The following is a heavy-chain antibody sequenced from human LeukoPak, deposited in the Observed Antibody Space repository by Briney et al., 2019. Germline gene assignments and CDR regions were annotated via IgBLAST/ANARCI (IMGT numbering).Heavy chain of an antibody. CDR1: GFTFCSYS. Sequence: GASVKLSCKASGFTFCSYSFSWVRQAPGQGLEWMGWISAFNGNTNYPHKLQGRVTMTTDTATNTVYMELRSLRPDDTAVYYCAREAAGQANRDHLDSWGQGTLVSVSS. CDR2: ISAFNGNT. V-gene: IGHV1-18*01. CDR3: AREAAGQANRDHLDS. D-gene: IGHD1-14*01. J-gene: IGHJ4*02.